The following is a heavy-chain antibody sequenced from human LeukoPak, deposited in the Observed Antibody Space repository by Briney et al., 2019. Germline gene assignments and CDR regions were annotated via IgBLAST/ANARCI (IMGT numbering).Heavy chain of an antibody. CDR2: IIGSGGST. Sequence: GGCPRLSRAPSVFTLSIYAMCSVPHTPGKGLESVSHIIGSGGSTYCAESGKGGFTLSRDNAKNSLYLQMNRRRAEATAVYYWAELGITMIGGVGGKGPTLTIL. V-gene: IGHV3-23*01. CDR1: VFTLSIYA. CDR3: AELGITMIGGV. D-gene: IGHD3-10*02. J-gene: IGHJ6*04.